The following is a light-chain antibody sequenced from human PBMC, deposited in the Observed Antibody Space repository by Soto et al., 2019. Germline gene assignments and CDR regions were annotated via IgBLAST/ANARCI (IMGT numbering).Light chain of an antibody. CDR2: GNS. V-gene: IGLV1-40*01. CDR3: QSYDSSLSGLHVV. J-gene: IGLJ2*01. Sequence: VLTQPPSVSGAPGQRVTISCTGSSSNIGAGYDVHWYQQLPGTAPKLLIYGNSNRPSGVPDRFSGSKSGTSASLAITGLQAEDEADYYCQSYDSSLSGLHVVFGGGTKLTVL. CDR1: SSNIGAGYD.